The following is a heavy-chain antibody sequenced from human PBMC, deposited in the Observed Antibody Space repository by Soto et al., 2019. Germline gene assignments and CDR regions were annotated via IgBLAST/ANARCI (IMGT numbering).Heavy chain of an antibody. CDR1: GFTFSTNW. Sequence: EVQLVESGGGLVQPGGSLRLSCAASGFTFSTNWMHWVRQAPGKGLVWVSRINSDGSSTKYADSVKGRFTISRDNAKNTLYLQMNSLRAEDTAMYYCARSLMGADDCWGQGTLVTVSS. CDR3: ARSLMGADDC. D-gene: IGHD3-16*01. V-gene: IGHV3-74*03. J-gene: IGHJ4*02. CDR2: INSDGSST.